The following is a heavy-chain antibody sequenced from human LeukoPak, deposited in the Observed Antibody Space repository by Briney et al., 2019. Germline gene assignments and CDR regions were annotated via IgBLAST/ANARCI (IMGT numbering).Heavy chain of an antibody. D-gene: IGHD3-10*01. J-gene: IGHJ3*02. V-gene: IGHV4-59*01. CDR3: ASVYFYRGIDAFDI. CDR1: GGSLSSYY. CDR2: IYYSGNT. Sequence: SETLSLTCTVSGGSLSSYYWSWIRLPPGKGLEWIGYIYYSGNTNYNPSLKSRVTISVDTSKNQFSLKLSSVTSADTAVYYCASVYFYRGIDAFDIWGQGTMVTVSS.